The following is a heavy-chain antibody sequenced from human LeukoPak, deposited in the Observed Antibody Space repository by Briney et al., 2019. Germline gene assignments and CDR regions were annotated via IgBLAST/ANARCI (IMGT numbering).Heavy chain of an antibody. CDR2: ISSSSSYI. CDR3: ARNFWSGPNDY. Sequence: GGSLRLSCAASGFTFSSYSMNWVRQAPGKGLEWVSSISSSSSYIYYADSVKGRLTISRDNAKNSLYLQMNSLRAEDTAVYYCARNFWSGPNDYWGQGTLVTVSS. J-gene: IGHJ4*02. D-gene: IGHD3-3*01. CDR1: GFTFSSYS. V-gene: IGHV3-21*01.